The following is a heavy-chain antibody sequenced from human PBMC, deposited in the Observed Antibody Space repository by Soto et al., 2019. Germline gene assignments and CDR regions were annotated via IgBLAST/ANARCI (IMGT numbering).Heavy chain of an antibody. CDR2: ISSSGSTI. Sequence: EVQLVESGGGLAQPGGSLRLSCAASGFTFSSYEMNWVRQAPGKGLEWVSYISSSGSTIYYADSVQGRFTISRDNAKNSLYLQMTSLRAEDTAVYCCARWGTSIDYWGQGTLVTVSS. CDR3: ARWGTSIDY. V-gene: IGHV3-48*03. J-gene: IGHJ4*02. CDR1: GFTFSSYE. D-gene: IGHD1-7*01.